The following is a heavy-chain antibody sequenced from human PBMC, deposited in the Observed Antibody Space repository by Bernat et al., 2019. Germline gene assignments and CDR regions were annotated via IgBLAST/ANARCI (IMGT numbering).Heavy chain of an antibody. D-gene: IGHD3-22*01. J-gene: IGHJ6*02. CDR1: GFTFSSYG. CDR2: IWYDGSNK. V-gene: IGHV3-33*01. CDR3: ARDQEKYYYDSSGYSGYYYGMDV. Sequence: QVQLVESGGGVVQPGRSLRLSCAASGFTFSSYGMHWVRQAPGKGLEWVAVIWYDGSNKYYADSVKGRFTISRDNSKNTLYLQMNSLRAEDTAVYYGARDQEKYYYDSSGYSGYYYGMDVWGQGTTVTVSS.